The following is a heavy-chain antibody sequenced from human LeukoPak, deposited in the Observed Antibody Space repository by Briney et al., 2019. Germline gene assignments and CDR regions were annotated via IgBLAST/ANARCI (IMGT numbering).Heavy chain of an antibody. CDR1: ADSISSGGHY. CDR3: ARGGNRFGGFYFDY. J-gene: IGHJ4*02. CDR2: MRHSGST. Sequence: SETPSLTCTVSADSISSGGHYWSWIRQHPGKGLESIGFMRHSGSTSHNPSLKGRVAISVDASKNQFSLRLSSVTAADTAVYYCARGGNRFGGFYFDYWGRGSLVTVSS. V-gene: IGHV4-31*03. D-gene: IGHD3-10*01.